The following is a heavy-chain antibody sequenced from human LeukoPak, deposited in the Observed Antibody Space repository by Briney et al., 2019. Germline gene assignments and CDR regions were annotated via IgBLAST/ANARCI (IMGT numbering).Heavy chain of an antibody. J-gene: IGHJ6*03. CDR1: GYTFTNYG. V-gene: IGHV1-18*01. CDR3: ARYYYGSGSYYIYYYYYMDV. CDR2: ISDYNGNT. Sequence: ASVTVSYKASGYTFTNYGIRGVRQAPGQGGEGVGWISDYNGNTNYAQKLQGRVTMTTDTSTSTSYMELRSLRSDDTAVYYCARYYYGSGSYYIYYYYYMDVWGRGTTVTVSS. D-gene: IGHD3-10*01.